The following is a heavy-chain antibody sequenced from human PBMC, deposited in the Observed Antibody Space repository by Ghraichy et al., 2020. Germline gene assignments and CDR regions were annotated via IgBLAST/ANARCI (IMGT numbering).Heavy chain of an antibody. Sequence: SETLSLTCAVYGGSFSGYYWTWIRQPPGKGLEWIGELNQSGSTNYNPSLKSRVTISVHTSTNQFSLRLSSVTAADTAVYYCARATLSDGMDVWGQGTTVTVSS. CDR1: GGSFSGYY. V-gene: IGHV4-34*01. CDR3: ARATLSDGMDV. J-gene: IGHJ6*02. D-gene: IGHD1-26*01. CDR2: LNQSGST.